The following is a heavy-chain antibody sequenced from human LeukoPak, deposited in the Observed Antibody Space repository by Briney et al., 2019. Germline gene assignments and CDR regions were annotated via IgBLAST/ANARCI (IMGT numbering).Heavy chain of an antibody. D-gene: IGHD3-22*01. Sequence: PGGSLRLSCAASGFTVSTNYMNRVRQAPGKGLEWVSVIYSGGSTYYADSVKGRFTISRDNSKNTLYLQMNSLRAEDTALYYCARDEGDYDCSGHYLRYWGQGILVTVSS. J-gene: IGHJ4*02. CDR2: IYSGGST. CDR1: GFTVSTNY. CDR3: ARDEGDYDCSGHYLRY. V-gene: IGHV3-66*01.